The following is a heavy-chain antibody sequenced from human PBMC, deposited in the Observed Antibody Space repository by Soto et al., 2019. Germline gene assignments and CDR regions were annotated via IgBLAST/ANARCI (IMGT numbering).Heavy chain of an antibody. Sequence: QVQLVESGGGVVQPGRSLRLSCAASGFTFSSYAMHWVRQDPGKGLEWVAVISYDGSNKYYADSVKGRFTISRDNSKNTLYLQMNSLRAEDTAVYYCARDYLTYSYGHQGLDYWGQGTLVTVSS. CDR1: GFTFSSYA. V-gene: IGHV3-30-3*01. CDR3: ARDYLTYSYGHQGLDY. CDR2: ISYDGSNK. J-gene: IGHJ4*02. D-gene: IGHD5-18*01.